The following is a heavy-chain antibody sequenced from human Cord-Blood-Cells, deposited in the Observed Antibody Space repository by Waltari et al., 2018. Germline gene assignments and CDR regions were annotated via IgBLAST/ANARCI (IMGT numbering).Heavy chain of an antibody. CDR3: ARRVGYCSSTSCYDAFDI. D-gene: IGHD2-2*01. J-gene: IGHJ3*02. V-gene: IGHV4-39*01. CDR1: GGSISSSSYY. CDR2: IYYSGST. Sequence: QLQLQESGPGLVKPSETLSLTCTVSGGSISSSSYYWGWIRQPPGKGLEWIGSIYYSGSTYYNPSLKSRVTISVDTSKNRFSLKLSSVTAADTAVYYCARRVGYCSSTSCYDAFDIWGQGTMVTVSS.